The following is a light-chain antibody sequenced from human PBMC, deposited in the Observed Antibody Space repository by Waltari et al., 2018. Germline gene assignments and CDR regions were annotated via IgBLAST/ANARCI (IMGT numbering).Light chain of an antibody. CDR3: QQYNTYSS. Sequence: DIQMTQSPSSLSASVGDRVTITCRASQSISNWLAWYQQKPGKATLLLIYKASILERGVASRISGSGSGTQFTRTISSLQPGDFATYYCQQYNTYSSFGQGTKLEVK. J-gene: IGKJ2*01. V-gene: IGKV1-5*03. CDR1: QSISNW. CDR2: KAS.